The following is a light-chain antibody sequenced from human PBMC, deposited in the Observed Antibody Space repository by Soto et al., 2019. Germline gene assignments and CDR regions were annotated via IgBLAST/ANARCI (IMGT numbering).Light chain of an antibody. CDR1: RSLLHSNGYNY. Sequence: DIVMTKSPLSLPVTPGEPAPISCRSSRSLLHSNGYNYLDWYLQKPGQSPQLLIYLGSNRASGVPDRFSGSGSGTDFTLKISRVEAEDVGVYYCMQALQTPGTFGGGTKVEIK. CDR2: LGS. V-gene: IGKV2-28*01. CDR3: MQALQTPGT. J-gene: IGKJ4*01.